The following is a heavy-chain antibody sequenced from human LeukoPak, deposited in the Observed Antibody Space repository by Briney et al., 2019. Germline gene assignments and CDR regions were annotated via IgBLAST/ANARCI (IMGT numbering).Heavy chain of an antibody. D-gene: IGHD5-18*01. CDR2: ISGDGGST. CDR3: AKDAETHSYGLFDY. Sequence: GGSLRLSCAASGFTFDDYAMHWVRQAPGKGLEWVSLISGDGGSTYYADSVKGRFTISRDNSKNSLYLQTNSLRTEDTALYYCAKDAETHSYGLFDYWGQGTLVTVSS. V-gene: IGHV3-43*02. CDR1: GFTFDDYA. J-gene: IGHJ4*02.